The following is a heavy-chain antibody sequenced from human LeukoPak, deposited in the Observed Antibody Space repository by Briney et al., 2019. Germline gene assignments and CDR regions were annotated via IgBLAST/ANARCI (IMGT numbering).Heavy chain of an antibody. CDR2: ISGSGGNT. CDR1: GFTFNSYA. D-gene: IGHD3-10*01. Sequence: SGGSLRLSCAASGFTFNSYAMNWVRQAPGKGLEWVSAISGSGGNTYYADSVKGRFTISRDNSKNTLYLQMNSLRAEDTAIYYCAKGVSPTGFDYWGQGTLVTVSS. J-gene: IGHJ4*02. V-gene: IGHV3-23*01. CDR3: AKGVSPTGFDY.